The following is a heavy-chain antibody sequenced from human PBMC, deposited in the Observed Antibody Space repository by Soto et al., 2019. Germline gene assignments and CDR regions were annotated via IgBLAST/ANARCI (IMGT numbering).Heavy chain of an antibody. Sequence: SVKVSCKASGGTFSSYAISWVRQAPGQGLEWMGGIIPIFGTANYAQKFQGRVTITADESTSTAYMELTRLTSDDTAIYYCARGDSTDCSNGVCSFSYNHDMDVWGQGTTVTVSS. D-gene: IGHD2-8*01. CDR1: GGTFSSYA. CDR2: IIPIFGTA. CDR3: ARGDSTDCSNGVCSFSYNHDMDV. J-gene: IGHJ6*02. V-gene: IGHV1-69*13.